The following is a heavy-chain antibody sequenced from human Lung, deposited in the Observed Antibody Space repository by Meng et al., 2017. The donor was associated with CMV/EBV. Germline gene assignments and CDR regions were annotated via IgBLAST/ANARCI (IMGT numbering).Heavy chain of an antibody. V-gene: IGHV4-34*01. CDR2: INHSGST. Sequence: SETXSLXCAVYGGSFSGYYWSWIRQPPGRGLEWIGEINHSGSTNYNPSLKSRVTISVDTSKNQFSLKLSSVTAADTAVYYCARELGYCSSTSCYTYYYYGMDVWXQGTTVTVS. J-gene: IGHJ6*02. CDR1: GGSFSGYY. D-gene: IGHD2-2*02. CDR3: ARELGYCSSTSCYTYYYYGMDV.